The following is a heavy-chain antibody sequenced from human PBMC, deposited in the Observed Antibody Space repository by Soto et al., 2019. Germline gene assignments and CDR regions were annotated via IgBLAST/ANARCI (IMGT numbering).Heavy chain of an antibody. Sequence: HGGSPGLSSAASGVTFSNYWIHWVRQVPGEGLVWVSSINNDGSRTWYADSVRGRIAMSRDNARNLVSLQMNSLRAEDTAVYYCGTTFEYWGQGALVTVYS. CDR3: GTTFEY. V-gene: IGHV3-74*01. D-gene: IGHD1-26*01. CDR1: GVTFSNYW. CDR2: INNDGSRT. J-gene: IGHJ4*02.